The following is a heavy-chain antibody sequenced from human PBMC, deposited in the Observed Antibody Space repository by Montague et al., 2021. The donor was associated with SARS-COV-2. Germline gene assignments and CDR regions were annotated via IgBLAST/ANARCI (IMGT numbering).Heavy chain of an antibody. CDR1: GFTFSSYA. D-gene: IGHD2-2*01. CDR3: ARDEDQVDSNYYFDY. CDR2: ISYDGTNK. V-gene: IGHV3-30*04. J-gene: IGHJ4*02. Sequence: SLRLSGAASGFTFSSYAMHWVRQAPGKGLEWVAVISYDGTNKYYADSVXGRFTISRDNSKNTLYLQMNSLRAEDTAVYYCARDEDQVDSNYYFDYWGQGTLVTVSS.